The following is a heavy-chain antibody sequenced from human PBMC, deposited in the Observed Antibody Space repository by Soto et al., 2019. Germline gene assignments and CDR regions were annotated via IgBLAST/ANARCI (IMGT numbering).Heavy chain of an antibody. CDR3: ASYSGSYYYYYGMDV. Sequence: SVKVSCKASGGTFSSYTISWVRQAPGQGLERMGRIIPILGIANYAQKFQGRVTITADKSTSTAYMELSSLRSEDTAVYYCASYSGSYYYYYGMDVWGQGTTVTVS. V-gene: IGHV1-69*02. J-gene: IGHJ6*02. D-gene: IGHD1-26*01. CDR2: IIPILGIA. CDR1: GGTFSSYT.